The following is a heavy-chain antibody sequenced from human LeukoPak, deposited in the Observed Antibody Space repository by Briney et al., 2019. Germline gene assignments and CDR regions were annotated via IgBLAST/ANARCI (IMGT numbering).Heavy chain of an antibody. Sequence: ASVKVSCKASGYSFTGYYMHWVRQAPGQGLEWMGWINPNSGGTNYAQKFQGRVAMTRDTSLSTAYMDLSRLTSDDTAVYYCARDWPGISLHFDLWGRGTLITVSS. CDR2: INPNSGGT. D-gene: IGHD2-15*01. CDR3: ARDWPGISLHFDL. J-gene: IGHJ2*01. V-gene: IGHV1-2*02. CDR1: GYSFTGYY.